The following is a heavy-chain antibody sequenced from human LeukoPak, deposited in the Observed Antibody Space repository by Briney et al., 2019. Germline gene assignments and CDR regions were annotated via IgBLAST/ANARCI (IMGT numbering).Heavy chain of an antibody. CDR1: GFTFSSYA. CDR2: ISYDGSNK. V-gene: IGHV3-30-3*01. Sequence: PGRSLRLSCAASGFTFSSYAMHWVRQAPGKGLEWVAVISYDGSNKYYADSVKGRFTISRDNSKNTLYLQMNSLRAEDTAVYYCARDGRYCSSTSCSWYYYYYGMDVWGQGTTVTVSS. J-gene: IGHJ6*02. D-gene: IGHD2-2*01. CDR3: ARDGRYCSSTSCSWYYYYYGMDV.